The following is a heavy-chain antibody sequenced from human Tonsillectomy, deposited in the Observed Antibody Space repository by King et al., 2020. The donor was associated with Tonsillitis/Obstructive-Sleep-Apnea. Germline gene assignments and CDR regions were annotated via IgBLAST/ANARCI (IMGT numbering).Heavy chain of an antibody. Sequence: VQLQQWGAGLLKPSETLSLTCAVYGGSFSGYYWSWLRQPPGKGLEWIGEINHSGSTNYNPSLKSRVTISVDTSKNQFSLKLSSVTAADTAVYYCARSIGSGYETYYFDYWGQGTLVTVSS. CDR3: ARSIGSGYETYYFDY. CDR1: GGSFSGYY. V-gene: IGHV4-34*01. J-gene: IGHJ4*02. CDR2: INHSGST. D-gene: IGHD3-3*01.